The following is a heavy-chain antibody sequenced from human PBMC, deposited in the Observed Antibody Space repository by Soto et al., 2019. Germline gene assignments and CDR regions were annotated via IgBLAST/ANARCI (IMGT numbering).Heavy chain of an antibody. Sequence: EVQLVESGGGLVQPGGSLRLSCVASGFTFSSYKMHWVRQVPGKGLMWVSRIHGDGSNTVYADSVKGRFTISRDNAKNTLYLQMNSLRAEDTAVYYCARHIRDYWGQGTLVTVSS. V-gene: IGHV3-74*01. CDR3: ARHIRDY. J-gene: IGHJ4*02. CDR1: GFTFSSYK. CDR2: IHGDGSNT.